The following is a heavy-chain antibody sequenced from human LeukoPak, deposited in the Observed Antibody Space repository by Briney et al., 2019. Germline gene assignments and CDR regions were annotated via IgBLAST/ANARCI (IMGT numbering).Heavy chain of an antibody. CDR2: IYYSGST. CDR3: ARTYDSSGYYIWFDP. V-gene: IGHV4-59*01. J-gene: IGHJ5*02. CDR1: GGSISSYY. Sequence: SETLSLTCTVSGGSISSYYWSWIRQPPGKGLEWIGYIYYSGSTNYNPSLKSRVTISVDTSKNQFPLKLSSVTAADTAVYYCARTYDSSGYYIWFDPWGQGTLVTVSS. D-gene: IGHD3-22*01.